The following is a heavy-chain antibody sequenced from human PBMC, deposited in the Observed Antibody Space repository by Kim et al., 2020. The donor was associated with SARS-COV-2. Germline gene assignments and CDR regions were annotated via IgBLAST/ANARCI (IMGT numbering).Heavy chain of an antibody. D-gene: IGHD5-18*01. Sequence: ASVKVSCKASGYTFTSYAMNWVRQAPGQGLEWMGWINTNTGNPMYAQGFTGRFVFSLDTSVSTAYLQISSLKAEDTAVYYCAREKYSYGLNWFDPWGQGNLVTVS. CDR3: AREKYSYGLNWFDP. CDR1: GYTFTSYA. CDR2: INTNTGNP. J-gene: IGHJ5*02. V-gene: IGHV7-4-1*02.